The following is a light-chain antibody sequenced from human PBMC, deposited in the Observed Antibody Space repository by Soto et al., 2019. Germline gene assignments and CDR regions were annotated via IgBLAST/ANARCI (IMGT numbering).Light chain of an antibody. CDR3: SSYTSSSTLYV. CDR1: SSDVGGYNY. Sequence: LTQPASVSWSPGQSITLSCPGTSSDVGGYNYVSWYQQHPGKAPKLMIYDVSNRPSGVSNRFSGSKSGNTASLTISGLQAEDEADYYCSSYTSSSTLYVFGTGTKVTVL. V-gene: IGLV2-14*01. CDR2: DVS. J-gene: IGLJ1*01.